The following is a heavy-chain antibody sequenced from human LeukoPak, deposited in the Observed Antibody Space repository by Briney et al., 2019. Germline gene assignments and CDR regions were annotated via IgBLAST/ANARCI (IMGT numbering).Heavy chain of an antibody. V-gene: IGHV5-51*01. D-gene: IGHD6-6*01. CDR2: IYPGDSDT. J-gene: IGHJ4*02. Sequence: GESLKISCKGSGSRFTSYWIGWVRQMPGKGLEWMGIIYPGDSDTRYSPSFQGQVTISADKCISTAYLQWSSLNASDTAMYYCARHPSSSSSPNFDYWGQGTLVTVSS. CDR1: GSRFTSYW. CDR3: ARHPSSSSSPNFDY.